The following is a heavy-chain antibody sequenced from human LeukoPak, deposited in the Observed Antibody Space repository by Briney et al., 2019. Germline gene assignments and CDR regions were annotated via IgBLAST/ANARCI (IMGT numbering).Heavy chain of an antibody. CDR3: AKDPSGGVPVFDY. D-gene: IGHD2-15*01. V-gene: IGHV3-23*01. Sequence: GGSLRLSCAASGFTLRNYAMNWVRQAPGKGLEWVSTISGSGDSTYYADSVKGRFSISRDNSKNTLYLQMNSLRAEDTAVYYCAKDPSGGVPVFDYWGQGTLVTVSS. CDR1: GFTLRNYA. J-gene: IGHJ4*02. CDR2: ISGSGDST.